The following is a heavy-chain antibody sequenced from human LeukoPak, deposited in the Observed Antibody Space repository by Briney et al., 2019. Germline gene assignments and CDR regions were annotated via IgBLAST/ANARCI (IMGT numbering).Heavy chain of an antibody. CDR2: IYGGGST. Sequence: PGGSLRLSCAASGFAVSNNYMSWVRQAPGKGLEWVSIIYGGGSTYYADSVNGRFTISRHNSKNTLFLQMNSLRTEDTAVYYCARAYDSRGYWPEYFHHWGQGTLVTVSS. J-gene: IGHJ1*01. D-gene: IGHD3-22*01. V-gene: IGHV3-53*04. CDR1: GFAVSNNY. CDR3: ARAYDSRGYWPEYFHH.